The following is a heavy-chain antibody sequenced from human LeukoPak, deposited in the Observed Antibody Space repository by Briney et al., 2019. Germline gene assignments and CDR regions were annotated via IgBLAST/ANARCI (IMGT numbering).Heavy chain of an antibody. CDR2: IKEDGSGI. CDR3: ARRHAGSSSPEYFQH. Sequence: GGSLRLSCAASGFTFSSYWMSWVRQAPGKGLEWVANIKEDGSGIYYVDSVEGRFTISRDNAKKSLYLQMNSLRAEDTAVYYCARRHAGSSSPEYFQHWGQGTLVTVSS. CDR1: GFTFSSYW. J-gene: IGHJ1*01. D-gene: IGHD6-6*01. V-gene: IGHV3-7*01.